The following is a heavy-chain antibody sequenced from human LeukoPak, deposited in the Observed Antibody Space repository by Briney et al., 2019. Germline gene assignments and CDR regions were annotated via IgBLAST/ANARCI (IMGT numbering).Heavy chain of an antibody. CDR3: ARITVEMATAEWWFDP. D-gene: IGHD5-24*01. Sequence: SVQVSCKASGGTFSSYAISWVRQAPAQGLEWMGGIIPIFGTANYAQKFQGRVTITADESTSTAYMELSSLRSEDTAVYYCARITVEMATAEWWFDPWGQGTLVTVSS. CDR2: IIPIFGTA. V-gene: IGHV1-69*01. J-gene: IGHJ5*02. CDR1: GGTFSSYA.